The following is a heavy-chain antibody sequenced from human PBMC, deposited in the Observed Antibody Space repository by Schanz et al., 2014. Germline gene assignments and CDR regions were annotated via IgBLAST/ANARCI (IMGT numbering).Heavy chain of an antibody. CDR2: ISAQTGDT. CDR1: GYTFTAYG. Sequence: VQSVHSGTEVQKLGASVKVSCQTSGYTFTAYGINWVRQAPGQGLEWIGWISAQTGDTRYAQKMQGRVTMTTDTSTSTAYMELRSLRSDDTAVYYCARGGYSSGWYDRDIAHFDYCGQGTLVTVSS. J-gene: IGHJ4*02. D-gene: IGHD6-19*01. CDR3: ARGGYSSGWYDRDIAHFDY. V-gene: IGHV1-18*01.